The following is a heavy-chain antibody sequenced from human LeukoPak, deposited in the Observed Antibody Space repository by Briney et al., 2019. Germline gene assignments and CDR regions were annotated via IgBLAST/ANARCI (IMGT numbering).Heavy chain of an antibody. D-gene: IGHD2-15*01. CDR2: IYHSGST. CDR3: ASSMDCSGGSCYRGVFDY. J-gene: IGHJ4*02. Sequence: SETLSLTCTVSGYSISSGYYWGWIRQPPGKGLEWIGSIYHSGSTYYNPSLKSRVTMSVDTSKTQFSLKLSSVTAADTAVYYCASSMDCSGGSCYRGVFDYWGQGTLVTVSS. V-gene: IGHV4-38-2*02. CDR1: GYSISSGYY.